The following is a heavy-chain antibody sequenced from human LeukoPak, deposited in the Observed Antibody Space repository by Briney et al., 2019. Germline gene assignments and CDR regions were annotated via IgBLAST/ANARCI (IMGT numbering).Heavy chain of an antibody. V-gene: IGHV1-18*01. CDR3: ARDTARITTPGGPDY. D-gene: IGHD6-13*01. Sequence: ASVKVSCKASGYTFASYGINWVRQAPGQGLEWMGWISAYNDNTKYAQNLQGRVTLTTDTSTSTAYMELRSLTSDDTALYYCARDTARITTPGGPDYWGQGTLVTVSS. CDR2: ISAYNDNT. J-gene: IGHJ4*02. CDR1: GYTFASYG.